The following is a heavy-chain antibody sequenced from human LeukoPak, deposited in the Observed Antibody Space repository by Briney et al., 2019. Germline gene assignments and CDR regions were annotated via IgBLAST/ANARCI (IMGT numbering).Heavy chain of an antibody. Sequence: AGSLTLSFAASGLTFSSYPMGWVGQATGKGLEWVSALRGRGGSTHYEDSVKGRFTISRDNSKNALYLQMNSLRAEDTGVYYCAGYYYDSSGYQKGFDYWGRGTLVTVSS. CDR3: AGYYYDSSGYQKGFDY. V-gene: IGHV3-23*01. J-gene: IGHJ4*02. D-gene: IGHD3-22*01. CDR2: LRGRGGST. CDR1: GLTFSSYP.